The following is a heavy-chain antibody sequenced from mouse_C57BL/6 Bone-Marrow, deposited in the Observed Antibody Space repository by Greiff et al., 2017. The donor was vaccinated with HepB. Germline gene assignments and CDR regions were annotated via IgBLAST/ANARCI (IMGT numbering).Heavy chain of an antibody. Sequence: QVQLKESGAELAKPGASVKLSCKASGYTFTSYWMHWVKQRPGQGLEWIGYINPSSGYTKYNQKFKDKATLTADKYSSTAYMQLSSLTYEDSAVYYCARDYYGFDYWGQGTTLTVSS. CDR3: ARDYYGFDY. CDR2: INPSSGYT. J-gene: IGHJ2*01. V-gene: IGHV1-7*01. CDR1: GYTFTSYW. D-gene: IGHD1-1*01.